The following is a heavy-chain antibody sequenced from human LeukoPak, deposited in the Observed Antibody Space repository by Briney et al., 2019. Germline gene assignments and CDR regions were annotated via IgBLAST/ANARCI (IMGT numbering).Heavy chain of an antibody. D-gene: IGHD3-10*01. CDR3: ARLTVVRGVIIPDY. Sequence: SEALSLTCAVYGGSFSGYYWSWIRQPPGKGLEWIGEINQSGSTSYNPSLKSRVTISVDTSKNQFSLKLSSVTAADTAVYYCARLTVVRGVIIPDYWGQGTLVTVSS. J-gene: IGHJ4*02. V-gene: IGHV4-34*01. CDR1: GGSFSGYY. CDR2: INQSGST.